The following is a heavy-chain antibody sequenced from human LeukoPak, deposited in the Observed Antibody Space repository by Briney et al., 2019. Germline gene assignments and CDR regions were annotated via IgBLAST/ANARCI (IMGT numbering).Heavy chain of an antibody. D-gene: IGHD6-13*01. V-gene: IGHV3-30*02. Sequence: GSLRLSCAASGFTFSDYGMHWVRQAPGKGLEWVAFIRRDGSNEYYPDSVKGRFTISRDNSRNTLYLQMNSLRAEDTAVYYCVKGGSSSHNWFDPWGQGTLVTVSS. CDR3: VKGGSSSHNWFDP. J-gene: IGHJ5*02. CDR1: GFTFSDYG. CDR2: IRRDGSNE.